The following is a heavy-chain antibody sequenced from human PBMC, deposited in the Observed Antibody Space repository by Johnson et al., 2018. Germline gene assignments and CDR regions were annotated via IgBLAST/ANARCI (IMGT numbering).Heavy chain of an antibody. CDR2: ISGSGGST. Sequence: VQSGGSLRLSCAASGFTFSNYAMNWVRQAPGKGLEWVSAISGSGGSTYYADSVKGRFTISRDNSKNTLSLQMNRLRAEDTAVYYCAKGVRGYLGLEYFHHWGQGTLVTVSS. CDR1: GFTFSNYA. V-gene: IGHV3-23*01. CDR3: AKGVRGYLGLEYFHH. D-gene: IGHD3-22*01. J-gene: IGHJ1*01.